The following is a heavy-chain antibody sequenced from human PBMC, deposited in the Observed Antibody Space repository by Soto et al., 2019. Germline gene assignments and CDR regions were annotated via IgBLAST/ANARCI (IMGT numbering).Heavy chain of an antibody. CDR3: ARDGEYSDYENWYFDL. J-gene: IGHJ2*01. V-gene: IGHV3-21*01. CDR1: GFTFNTYS. D-gene: IGHD5-12*01. CDR2: IDTSSSFI. Sequence: EVQLVESGGGLVKPGGSLRLSCAASGFTFNTYSMNWVCQAPGKGLEWVSSIDTSSSFIYYGGSLKGRFTISRDNAKNSLYLQMNNLKAEDTAVYYCARDGEYSDYENWYFDLWGRGTLVTVSS.